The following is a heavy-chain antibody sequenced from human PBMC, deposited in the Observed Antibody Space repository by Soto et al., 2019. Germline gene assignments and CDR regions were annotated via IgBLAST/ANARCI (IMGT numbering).Heavy chain of an antibody. Sequence: GGTMRLSCAASGFPSSDYYMSWIRQAPGKGLDWVSYISSSGSTIYYAYSGKGRFTISRDNANNSLYLQMISLRAEDTAVYYCARFGQLWLSPDYWGQGTLVTVSS. CDR1: GFPSSDYY. CDR2: ISSSGSTI. J-gene: IGHJ4*02. V-gene: IGHV3-11*01. D-gene: IGHD5-18*01. CDR3: ARFGQLWLSPDY.